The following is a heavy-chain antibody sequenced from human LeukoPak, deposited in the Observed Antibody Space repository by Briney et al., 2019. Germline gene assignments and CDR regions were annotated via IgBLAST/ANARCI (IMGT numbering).Heavy chain of an antibody. CDR3: ARDVVVTSSPDAFDI. CDR1: GDSVTSGGYF. D-gene: IGHD2-21*02. V-gene: IGHV4-31*03. J-gene: IGHJ3*02. CDR2: ISNSGTT. Sequence: SEALSLTCTVSGDSVTSGGYFWTWIRHHPGKGLEWIGYISNSGTTSYNPSLKSRVSISVDTSNNQFSLSLSSVTAADTAIYYCARDVVVTSSPDAFDIWGQGTMVAVSS.